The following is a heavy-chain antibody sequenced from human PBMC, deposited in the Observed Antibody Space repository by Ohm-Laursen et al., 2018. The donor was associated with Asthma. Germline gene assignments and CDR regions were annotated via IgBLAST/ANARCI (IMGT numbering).Heavy chain of an antibody. CDR1: GFTFRSYA. CDR3: ARDVMEWYLPAFDF. V-gene: IGHV3-30-3*01. Sequence: SLRLSCSASGFTFRSYAMHWVRQAPGKGLEWVAVGGSYYDGGLKYYADSVTGRFTVSRDDSKNTLYLQMNSLRPDDTAVYYCARDVMEWYLPAFDFWGQGTLVTVSS. D-gene: IGHD3-3*01. CDR2: GGSYYDGGLK. J-gene: IGHJ4*02.